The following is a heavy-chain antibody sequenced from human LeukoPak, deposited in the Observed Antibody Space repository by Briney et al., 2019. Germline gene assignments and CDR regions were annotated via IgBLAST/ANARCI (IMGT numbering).Heavy chain of an antibody. CDR1: GFTFSSYA. CDR3: AKVWAAMVRGAIDY. Sequence: GGSLRLSCAASGFTFSSYAMSWVRQAPGKGLEWVSAISGSGGSTYYADSVKGRFTISRDNSKNTLYPQMNSLRAEDTAVYYCAKVWAAMVRGAIDYWGQGTLVTVSS. V-gene: IGHV3-23*01. CDR2: ISGSGGST. D-gene: IGHD3-10*01. J-gene: IGHJ4*02.